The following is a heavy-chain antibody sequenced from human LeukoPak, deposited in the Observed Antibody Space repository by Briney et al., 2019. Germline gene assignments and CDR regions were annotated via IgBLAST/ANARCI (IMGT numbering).Heavy chain of an antibody. V-gene: IGHV3-7*01. CDR2: IKQDGSEK. D-gene: IGHD6-13*01. CDR1: GFTFSSYW. Sequence: GGSLTLSCAASGFTFSSYWMSWVRQAPGKGLEWVANIKQDGSEKYYVDSVKGRFTISRDNAKNSLYLQMNSLRAEDTAVYYCARDLRSSSWYDLYYFDYWGEGTLVTVSS. CDR3: ARDLRSSSWYDLYYFDY. J-gene: IGHJ4*02.